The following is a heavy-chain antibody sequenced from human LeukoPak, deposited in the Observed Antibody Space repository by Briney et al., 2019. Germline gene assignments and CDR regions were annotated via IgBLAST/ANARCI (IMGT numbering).Heavy chain of an antibody. CDR2: IKSKTDGGTT. CDR1: GFTLSNAW. V-gene: IGHV3-15*01. CDR3: TTGCSSTSCYEGDDY. Sequence: GGSLRLSCAASGFTLSNAWMSWVRQAPGKGLEWVGRIKSKTDGGTTDYAAPVKGRFTISRDDSKNTLYLQMNSLKTEDTAVYYCTTGCSSTSCYEGDDYWGQGTLVTVSS. D-gene: IGHD2-2*01. J-gene: IGHJ4*02.